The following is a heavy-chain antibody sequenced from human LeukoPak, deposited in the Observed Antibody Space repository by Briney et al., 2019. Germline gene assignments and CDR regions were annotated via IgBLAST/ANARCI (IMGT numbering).Heavy chain of an antibody. CDR2: ISGSGGST. D-gene: IGHD3-22*01. V-gene: IGHV3-23*01. CDR1: GFTFSSYA. Sequence: SGGSLRLSCAASGFTFSSYAMSWVRQAPGKRLEWVSAISGSGGSTYYADSVKGRFTISRDNSKNTLYLQMNSLRAEDTAVYYGAKDRINYNSSGLTHDYWGQGTLVTVSS. CDR3: AKDRINYNSSGLTHDY. J-gene: IGHJ4*02.